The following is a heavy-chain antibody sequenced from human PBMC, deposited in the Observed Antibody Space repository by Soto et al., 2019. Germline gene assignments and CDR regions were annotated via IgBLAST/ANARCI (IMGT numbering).Heavy chain of an antibody. Sequence: QLQLVQSGAEVKKPGSSVKVSCKASGGNFRRYAISWVRQAPGQGLEWMGGILPIFGSPSHAQKFRDRVXITXXESTSTXYXELTSLTSEDTAIYYCVFGDCTSSSCSYYFYGLDVWGQGTTVTVSS. CDR3: VFGDCTSSSCSYYFYGLDV. CDR2: ILPIFGSP. D-gene: IGHD2-2*01. V-gene: IGHV1-69*01. J-gene: IGHJ6*02. CDR1: GGNFRRYA.